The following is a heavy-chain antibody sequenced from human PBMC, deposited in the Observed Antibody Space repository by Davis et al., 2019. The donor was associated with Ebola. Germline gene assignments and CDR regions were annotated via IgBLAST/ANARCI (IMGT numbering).Heavy chain of an antibody. V-gene: IGHV4-59*01. CDR3: ARESYYYDSSGYFVLGNWFDP. D-gene: IGHD3-22*01. CDR1: GGSISSYY. J-gene: IGHJ5*02. CDR2: IYYSGST. Sequence: MPGGSLRLSCTVSGGSISSYYWSWIRQPPGKGLEWIGYIYYSGSTNYNPSLKSRVTISVDTSKNQFSLKLSSVTAADTAVYYCARESYYYDSSGYFVLGNWFDPWGQGTLVTVSS.